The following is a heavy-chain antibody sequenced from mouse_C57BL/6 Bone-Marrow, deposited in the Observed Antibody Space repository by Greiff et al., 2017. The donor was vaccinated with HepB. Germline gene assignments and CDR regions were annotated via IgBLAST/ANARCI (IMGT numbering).Heavy chain of an antibody. CDR1: GYTFTDYE. D-gene: IGHD3-1*01. J-gene: IGHJ2*01. CDR3: TTGWYYFDY. CDR2: IDPETGGT. Sequence: VQLQESGAELVRPGASVTLSCKASGYTFTDYEMHWVKQTPVHGLEWIGAIDPETGGTAYNQKFKGKAILTADKSSSTAYMELRSLTSEDSAVYYCTTGWYYFDYWGQGTTLTVSS. V-gene: IGHV1-15*01.